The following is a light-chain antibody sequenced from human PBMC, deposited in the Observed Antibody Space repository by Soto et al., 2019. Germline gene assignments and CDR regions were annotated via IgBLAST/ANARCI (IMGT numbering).Light chain of an antibody. CDR3: QRYNNWPLT. V-gene: IGKV3-15*01. CDR2: DTS. CDR1: QNIMNN. J-gene: IGKJ4*01. Sequence: EIVMTQSPATLSVSPGESATLSCRSSQNIMNNLAWYQQKPGQAPRLLFSDTSTRATTVPARFNGSGSGTEFTLTINSLQSEDFAVYYCQRYNNWPLTFAGRTKVDI.